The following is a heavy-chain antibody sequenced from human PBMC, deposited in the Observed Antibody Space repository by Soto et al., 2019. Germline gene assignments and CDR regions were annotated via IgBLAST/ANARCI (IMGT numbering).Heavy chain of an antibody. Sequence: GSRRLSCAASGFSFSDYAMSWVRQAPGKGLEWVSVISESGGSTHYADSVRGRFTVSRDNSKNSLSLRMNSLRDEDTAVYFCAKRSPYSSGWYSPIFDYWGQGALVTVYS. CDR2: ISESGGST. J-gene: IGHJ4*02. D-gene: IGHD6-13*01. CDR1: GFSFSDYA. CDR3: AKRSPYSSGWYSPIFDY. V-gene: IGHV3-23*01.